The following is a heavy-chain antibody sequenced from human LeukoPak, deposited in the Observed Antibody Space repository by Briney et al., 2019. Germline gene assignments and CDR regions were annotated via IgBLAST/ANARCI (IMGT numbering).Heavy chain of an antibody. CDR1: GFTVSSNQ. D-gene: IGHD5-24*01. CDR2: IYAGGST. V-gene: IGHV3-53*01. J-gene: IGHJ4*02. CDR3: AREMGTVSRAFSFDY. Sequence: GGSLRLSCAASGFTVSSNQMRWVRQAPGKGLEWDSLIYAGGSTYYADSVKGRFTISRDNSKNTLYLQMNSLRVEDTAVYYCAREMGTVSRAFSFDYWGQGTLVTVSS.